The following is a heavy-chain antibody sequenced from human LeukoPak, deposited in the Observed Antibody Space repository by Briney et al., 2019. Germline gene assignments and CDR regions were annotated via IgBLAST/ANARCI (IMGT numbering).Heavy chain of an antibody. D-gene: IGHD3-22*01. Sequence: GGSLRLSCAASGFTVNNNYMTWVRQAPGKGLEWVSVLYSNSITYYADSVKGRSTISRDSSKNTLYLQMNSLRAEDTAVYYCARGITMMIVAPGYWGQGTLVTVSS. CDR1: GFTVNNNY. CDR2: LYSNSIT. V-gene: IGHV3-53*01. J-gene: IGHJ4*02. CDR3: ARGITMMIVAPGY.